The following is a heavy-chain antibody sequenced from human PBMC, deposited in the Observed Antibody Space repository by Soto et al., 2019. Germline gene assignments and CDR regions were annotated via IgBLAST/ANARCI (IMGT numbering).Heavy chain of an antibody. CDR2: IWYDGSNK. V-gene: IGHV3-33*01. Sequence: GGSLRLSCAASGFTFSSYGMHWVRPAPGKGLEWVAVIWYDGSNKYYADSVKGRFTISSDNSKNTLYLQMNSMRAEDTAVYYCARGYCSSTSCYPLNAFAIWGQGTMVTVSS. D-gene: IGHD2-2*01. J-gene: IGHJ3*02. CDR3: ARGYCSSTSCYPLNAFAI. CDR1: GFTFSSYG.